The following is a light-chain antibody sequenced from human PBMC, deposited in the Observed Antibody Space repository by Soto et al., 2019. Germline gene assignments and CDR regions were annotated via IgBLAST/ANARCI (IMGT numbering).Light chain of an antibody. CDR1: SSVVGGYNY. Sequence: QSALTQPRSVSGSPGQSVTISCTGTSSVVGGYNYVSWYQQHPGKAPKLMIYDVSRRPSGVPDRFSGSKSGSTASLTISGLQAEDEADYYCCSYAGSYSWVFGGGTKVTVL. V-gene: IGLV2-11*01. CDR3: CSYAGSYSWV. J-gene: IGLJ3*02. CDR2: DVS.